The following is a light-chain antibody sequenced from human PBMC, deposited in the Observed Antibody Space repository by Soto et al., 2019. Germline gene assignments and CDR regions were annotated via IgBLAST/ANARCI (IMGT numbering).Light chain of an antibody. V-gene: IGKV3-20*01. CDR2: DAF. J-gene: IGKJ5*01. CDR3: QQYGSSPLT. CDR1: RSLDSGQ. Sequence: EIVLTQSPGTLSFSPGESATLSGRASRSLDSGQLAWYQQKVGRAPRLLIHDAFIRATGIPDRFSGSGSGTDFTLTIARLEPEDFAVYYCQQYGSSPLTFGQGTRLEIK.